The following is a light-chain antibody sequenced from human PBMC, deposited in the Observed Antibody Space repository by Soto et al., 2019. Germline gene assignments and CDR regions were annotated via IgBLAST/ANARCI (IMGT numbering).Light chain of an antibody. CDR2: EGS. V-gene: IGLV2-23*03. J-gene: IGLJ2*01. CDR1: SSDVGSYNL. CDR3: CTYAGSSTFI. Sequence: QSVLTQPASVSGSPGQSITISCTGTSSDVGSYNLVSWYQHHPGKAPKLMIYEGSKRLSGVSDRFSGSKSGNTASLTISGLQAEDEADYYCCTYAGSSTFIFGGGTKLTVL.